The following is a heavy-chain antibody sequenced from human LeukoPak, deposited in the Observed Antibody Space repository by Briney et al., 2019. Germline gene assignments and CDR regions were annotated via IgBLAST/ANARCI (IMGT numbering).Heavy chain of an antibody. J-gene: IGHJ5*02. D-gene: IGHD3-9*01. CDR1: RFTFNSYG. V-gene: IGHV3-30*03. Sequence: GGSLRLSCAASRFTFNSYGMHWVRQAPGKGLEWVAVISYDGNDKFYRGSVKGRFTISRDNSKNTLYLQMNSLRAEDTAVYYCAGAEGTLRYFDWSSNWFDPWGQGTLVTVSS. CDR2: ISYDGNDK. CDR3: AGAEGTLRYFDWSSNWFDP.